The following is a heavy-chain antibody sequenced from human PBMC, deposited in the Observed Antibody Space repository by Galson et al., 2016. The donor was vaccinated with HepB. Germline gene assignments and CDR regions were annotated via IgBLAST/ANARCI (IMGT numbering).Heavy chain of an antibody. Sequence: SVKVSCKASGYTFTSYYIQWMRQAPGQGLEWMGIINPSGGSTHYAQNLQGRVTVTRDTSTSTVYMELRSLKSEDTAVYYCARGMVRGVSITFFDYWGQGTLVTVSS. CDR1: GYTFTSYY. D-gene: IGHD3-10*01. CDR2: INPSGGST. J-gene: IGHJ4*02. CDR3: ARGMVRGVSITFFDY. V-gene: IGHV1-46*03.